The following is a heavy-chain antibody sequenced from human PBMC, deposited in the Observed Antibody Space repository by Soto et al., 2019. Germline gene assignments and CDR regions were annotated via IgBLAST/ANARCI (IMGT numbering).Heavy chain of an antibody. Sequence: PSETLSLTCAVYGGSFSGYYWSWIGQPPGKGLEWIGEINHSGSTNYNPSLKSRVTISVDTSKNQFSLKLSSVTAADTAVYYCARVGYSTSQMYNWFDPWGQGTLVTVSS. J-gene: IGHJ5*02. CDR1: GGSFSGYY. CDR2: INHSGST. D-gene: IGHD4-4*01. CDR3: ARVGYSTSQMYNWFDP. V-gene: IGHV4-34*01.